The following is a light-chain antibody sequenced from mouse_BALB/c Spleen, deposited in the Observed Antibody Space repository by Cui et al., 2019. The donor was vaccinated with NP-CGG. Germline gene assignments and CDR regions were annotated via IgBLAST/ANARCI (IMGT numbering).Light chain of an antibody. J-gene: IGLJ1*01. CDR1: TGAVTTNNY. V-gene: IGLV1*01. CDR3: ALWYSNHWV. CDR2: GTN. Sequence: VVTQEDSLTTSPGETGTLTCRSSTGAVTTNNYANWVQEKPDHLFTGLIGGTNNRAPGVPARFSGSLIGDKAALTITGAQTEDEAIYFCALWYSNHWVFGGGTKLTVL.